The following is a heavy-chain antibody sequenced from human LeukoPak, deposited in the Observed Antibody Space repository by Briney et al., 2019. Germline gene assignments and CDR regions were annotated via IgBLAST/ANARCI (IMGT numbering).Heavy chain of an antibody. CDR1: GSTFIRYW. J-gene: IGHJ3*02. CDR2: IKEDGSEK. CDR3: ARSRWLQLGDVFDI. V-gene: IGHV3-7*05. Sequence: PGGSLRLSCAASGSTFIRYWMAWVRQAPGKGLEWVANIKEDGSEKYYVDSVKGRFTVSRDNAKTSLYLQMNSLRAEDTAVYYCARSRWLQLGDVFDIWGQGTMVTVSS. D-gene: IGHD5-24*01.